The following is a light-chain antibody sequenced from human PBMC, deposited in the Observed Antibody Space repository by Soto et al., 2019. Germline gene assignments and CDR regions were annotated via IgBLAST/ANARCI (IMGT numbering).Light chain of an antibody. CDR2: AAS. CDR3: QQRKSYPLT. Sequence: DIQLTQSPSFLSASVGDRVTITCRASQDINTYLAWYQQKPGKAPKLLIFAASTLQNGVPSRFSGSGSGTEFTVTITSLQPEDFATYYCQQRKSYPLTFGQGTQLEMK. V-gene: IGKV1-9*01. CDR1: QDINTY. J-gene: IGKJ5*01.